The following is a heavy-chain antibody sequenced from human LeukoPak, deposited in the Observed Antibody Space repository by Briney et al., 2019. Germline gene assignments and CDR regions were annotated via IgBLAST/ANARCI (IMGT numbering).Heavy chain of an antibody. CDR1: GFIVGSFA. Sequence: GGSLRLSCAASGFIVGSFAMAWVRQAPGKGLEWVAAIDGGRDNTHYADSVRGRFTISRDNSKNTLYLQMNSLRAEDTAVYYCARRAGDYSHPYDYWGQGTLVTVSS. V-gene: IGHV3-23*01. CDR2: IDGGRDNT. J-gene: IGHJ4*02. CDR3: ARRAGDYSHPYDY. D-gene: IGHD3-22*01.